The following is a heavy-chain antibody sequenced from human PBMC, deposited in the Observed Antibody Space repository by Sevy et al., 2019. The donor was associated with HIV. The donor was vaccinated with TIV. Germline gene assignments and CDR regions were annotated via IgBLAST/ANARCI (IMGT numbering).Heavy chain of an antibody. J-gene: IGHJ3*02. CDR2: VSSSGSST. CDR3: ARGGRHRDVYNRKDAFDI. D-gene: IGHD1-1*01. CDR1: GFTFSSYE. Sequence: GGSLRLSCAASGFTFSSYEMNWVRQAPGKGLEWLSYVSSSGSSTYYADSVKGRFTISRDNAKNSLYLQINSLRAEDTAVYYCARGGRHRDVYNRKDAFDIWGQGTMVTVSS. V-gene: IGHV3-48*03.